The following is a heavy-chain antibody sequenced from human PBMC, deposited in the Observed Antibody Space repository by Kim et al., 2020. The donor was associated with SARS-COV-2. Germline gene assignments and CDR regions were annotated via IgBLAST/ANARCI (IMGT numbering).Heavy chain of an antibody. D-gene: IGHD1-1*01. CDR3: ARWAGTASLYFFDY. CDR2: ISSDGNIK. V-gene: IGHV3-33*05. CDR1: GFTFTSHG. Sequence: GGSLRLSCAASGFTFTSHGFQWVRQSPGKGLEWVAAISSDGNIKDYVDSVRGRFTISRDNSRNTVFLQMNSLRAEDTAVYYCARWAGTASLYFFDYWGQG. J-gene: IGHJ4*02.